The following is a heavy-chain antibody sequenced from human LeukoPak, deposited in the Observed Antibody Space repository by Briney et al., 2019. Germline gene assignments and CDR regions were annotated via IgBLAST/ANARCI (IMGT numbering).Heavy chain of an antibody. D-gene: IGHD6-13*01. CDR1: GFTFTIYS. CDR2: ISSSSTI. Sequence: GGSLRLSCAASGFTFTIYSMNWVRQAPGKGLEWVSYISSSSTIYYADSVKGRFTVSRDNAKNSLYLQMNSLRDEDTAVYYCARDLGGRYSSSLYYYFDYWGQGTLVTVPS. CDR3: ARDLGGRYSSSLYYYFDY. V-gene: IGHV3-48*02. J-gene: IGHJ4*02.